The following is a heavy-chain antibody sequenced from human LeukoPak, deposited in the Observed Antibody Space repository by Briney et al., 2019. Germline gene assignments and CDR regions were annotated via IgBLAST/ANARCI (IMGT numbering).Heavy chain of an antibody. D-gene: IGHD1-14*01. J-gene: IGHJ5*02. CDR2: INHSGST. CDR3: ARDFRTIGRSGWFDP. V-gene: IGHV4-34*01. CDR1: GGSFSGYY. Sequence: SETLSLTCAVYGGSFSGYYWSWIRQPPGKGLEWIGEINHSGSTNYNPSLKSRVTISVDTSKNQFSLKLSSVTAADTAVYYCARDFRTIGRSGWFDPWGQGTLVTVSS.